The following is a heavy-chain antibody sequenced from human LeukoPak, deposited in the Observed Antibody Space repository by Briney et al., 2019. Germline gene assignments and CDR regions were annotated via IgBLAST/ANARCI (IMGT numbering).Heavy chain of an antibody. CDR1: GGSISSGGYY. CDR3: ARSGGTRVVPALFDY. V-gene: IGHV4-30-2*01. CDR2: IYHSGST. J-gene: IGHJ4*02. D-gene: IGHD2-2*01. Sequence: SETLSLTCTVSGGSISSGGYYWNWIRQPPGKGLEWIGYIYHSGSTYYNPSLKSRVTISVDRSKNQFSLKLSSVTAADTAVYYCARSGGTRVVPALFDYWGQGALVTVSS.